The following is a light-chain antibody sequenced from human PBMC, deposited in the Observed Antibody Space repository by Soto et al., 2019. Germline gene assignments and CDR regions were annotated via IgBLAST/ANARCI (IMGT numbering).Light chain of an antibody. J-gene: IGKJ4*01. Sequence: DIQMTQSPSSVSASVGDRVTITCRASQGISSWLAWYQQKPGKAPKLLIYAASSLQSGVPSRFIGSGSVTVITLTISSRQPEDFATYDCHQAKSCPLTFGGGTKVEIK. CDR2: AAS. CDR3: HQAKSCPLT. V-gene: IGKV1-12*01. CDR1: QGISSW.